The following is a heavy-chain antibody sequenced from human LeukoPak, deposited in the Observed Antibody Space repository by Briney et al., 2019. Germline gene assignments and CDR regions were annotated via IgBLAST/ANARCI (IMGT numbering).Heavy chain of an antibody. J-gene: IGHJ4*02. Sequence: GGSLRLSCTASRFYFSTYDMNWVRQAPGKGLEWISYIDSSASTTYYAGSVQGRFTISRDNAKSSLYLQMRSLRVEDTAFYYCASAHGGSGYDRPFDYWGQGTLVTVSS. CDR1: RFYFSTYD. V-gene: IGHV3-48*03. CDR3: ASAHGGSGYDRPFDY. CDR2: IDSSASTT. D-gene: IGHD5-12*01.